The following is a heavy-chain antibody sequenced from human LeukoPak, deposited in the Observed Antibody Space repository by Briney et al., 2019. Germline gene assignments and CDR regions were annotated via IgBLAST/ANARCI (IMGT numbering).Heavy chain of an antibody. CDR1: GFTFNNYA. J-gene: IGHJ5*02. CDR2: ITDNGINT. V-gene: IGHV3-23*01. Sequence: QPGGSLRLFCAASGFTFNNYAMAWVGQDPEKGLEWVSSITDNGINTYYADSVKGRFTISRDNSKNTLYLQMNSLRAEDTSVYYCAKGLRGNNDHSGQGTLVTVSS. D-gene: IGHD1/OR15-1a*01. CDR3: AKGLRGNNDH.